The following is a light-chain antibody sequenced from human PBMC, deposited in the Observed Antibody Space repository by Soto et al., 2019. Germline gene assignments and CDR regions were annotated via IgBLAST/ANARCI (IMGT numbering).Light chain of an antibody. CDR3: QQFASSPRT. V-gene: IGKV3-20*01. CDR1: QSVATSQ. Sequence: IVFAQFPGTLSLSPGERATLFCRASQSVATSQLAWYQQKPGQAPRLLIGASSRATGVPDRFIASGSGTDFTLTVSRLEPEDFAVYYCQQFASSPRTFGRGTKVDI. J-gene: IGKJ1*01. CDR2: GAS.